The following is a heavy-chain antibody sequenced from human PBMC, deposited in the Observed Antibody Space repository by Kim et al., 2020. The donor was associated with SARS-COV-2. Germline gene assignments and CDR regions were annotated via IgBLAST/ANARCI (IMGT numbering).Heavy chain of an antibody. J-gene: IGHJ4*02. V-gene: IGHV3-30*18. D-gene: IGHD1-26*01. CDR3: AKDGDPSIVGTTHDH. CDR1: GFSISNFG. CDR2: LSSDGNNK. Sequence: GGSLRLSCAASGFSISNFGMHWVRQAPGKGLEWVAVLSSDGNNKYYADSVKGRFSIFRDKSKNTLYLQMNSLRGEDTAVYYCAKDGDPSIVGTTHDHWGQGTLVTVSS.